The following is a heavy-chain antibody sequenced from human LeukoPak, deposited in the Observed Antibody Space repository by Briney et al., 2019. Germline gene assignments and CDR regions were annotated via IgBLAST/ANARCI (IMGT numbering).Heavy chain of an antibody. CDR3: AREYIVGATIYYFDY. J-gene: IGHJ4*02. V-gene: IGHV1-2*02. CDR1: GYTFTGYY. Sequence: ASVKVSCKTSGYTFTGYYMHWVRQAPGQGLEWMGWINPNSGVTNYAQKFQGRVTMTTDTSTSTAYMELRSLRSDDTAVYYCAREYIVGATIYYFDYWGQGTLVTVSS. CDR2: INPNSGVT. D-gene: IGHD1-26*01.